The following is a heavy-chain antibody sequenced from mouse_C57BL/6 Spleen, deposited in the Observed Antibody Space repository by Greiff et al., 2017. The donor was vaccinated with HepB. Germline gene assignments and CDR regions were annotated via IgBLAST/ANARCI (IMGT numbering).Heavy chain of an antibody. V-gene: IGHV1-19*01. CDR2: INPYNGGT. CDR1: GYTFTDYY. Sequence: EVQLQQSGPVLVKPGASVKMSCKASGYTFTDYYMNWVKQSHGKSLEWIGVINPYNGGTSYNQKFKGKATLTVDKSSSTAYMELNSLTSEDSAVYYWARLGAYDAMDYWGQGTSVTVSS. D-gene: IGHD3-3*01. CDR3: ARLGAYDAMDY. J-gene: IGHJ4*01.